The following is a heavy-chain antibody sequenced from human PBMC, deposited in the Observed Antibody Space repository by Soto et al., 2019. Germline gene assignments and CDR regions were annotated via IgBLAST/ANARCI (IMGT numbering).Heavy chain of an antibody. CDR1: GFTFSSYS. V-gene: IGHV3-48*01. CDR2: ISSSSSTI. Sequence: EVQLVESGGGLVQPGGSLRLSCAASGFTFSSYSMNWVRQAPGKGLEWVSYISSSSSTIYYADSVKGRFTISRDNAKNSLSPQMNSLSAEDTAVYYCAREIYDSSGYYAPFAYWGQGTLVTVSS. CDR3: AREIYDSSGYYAPFAY. D-gene: IGHD3-22*01. J-gene: IGHJ4*02.